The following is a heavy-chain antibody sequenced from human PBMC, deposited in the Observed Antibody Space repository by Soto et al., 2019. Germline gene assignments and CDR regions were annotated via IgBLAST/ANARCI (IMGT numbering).Heavy chain of an antibody. Sequence: PGGSLRLSGAASGFTFSSYSISWVRQAPGKGLESVSAISGSGGSTYYADSVKGWFTISRDNSKNTLYLQMNSLRAEDTAVYYCARAAFGELFSYFDCFRQRTLLAFCS. V-gene: IGHV3-23*01. CDR1: GFTFSSYS. D-gene: IGHD3-10*01. CDR3: ARAAFGELFSYFDC. CDR2: ISGSGGST. J-gene: IGHJ4*02.